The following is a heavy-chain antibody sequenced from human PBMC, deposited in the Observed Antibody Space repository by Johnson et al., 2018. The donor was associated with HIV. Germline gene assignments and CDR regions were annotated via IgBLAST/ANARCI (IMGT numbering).Heavy chain of an antibody. V-gene: IGHV3-33*01. CDR1: GFTFSSYG. CDR2: IWYDGSNK. CDR3: AREAQQPSDAYEI. J-gene: IGHJ3*02. Sequence: QVQLVESGGGVVQPGGSLRLSCAASGFTFSSYGMHWVRQAPGKGLEWVAFIWYDGSNKYYADSVKGRFTISRDNSKNTLYLQMNSLRAEDTALYYCAREAQQPSDAYEIWGQGTMVTVSS. D-gene: IGHD5-18*01.